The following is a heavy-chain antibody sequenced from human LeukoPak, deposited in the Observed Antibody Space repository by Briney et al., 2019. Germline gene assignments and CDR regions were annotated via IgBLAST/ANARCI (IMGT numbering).Heavy chain of an antibody. CDR1: GYTFTGYY. CDR3: ARATYYYDSSGYSS. Sequence: ASVKVSCKASGYTFTGYYMHWVRQAPGQGLEWMGWINPNSGGTNYAQKFRGRVTMTRDTSISTAYMELSRLRSDDTAVYYCARATYYYDSSGYSSWGQGTLVTVSS. CDR2: INPNSGGT. J-gene: IGHJ4*02. D-gene: IGHD3-22*01. V-gene: IGHV1-2*02.